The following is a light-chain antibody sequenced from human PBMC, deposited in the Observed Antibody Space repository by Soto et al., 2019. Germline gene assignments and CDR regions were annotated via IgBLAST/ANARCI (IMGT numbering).Light chain of an antibody. J-gene: IGKJ1*01. V-gene: IGKV1-5*01. Sequence: GDRVTITCRASQNVDHWVAWYQQKPGKAPKFLIYDASNLESGVPSRFSGRGPGTEFTLTISSLQPDDFATYYCQRYNSNSRTFGQATRV. CDR2: DAS. CDR3: QRYNSNSRT. CDR1: QNVDHW.